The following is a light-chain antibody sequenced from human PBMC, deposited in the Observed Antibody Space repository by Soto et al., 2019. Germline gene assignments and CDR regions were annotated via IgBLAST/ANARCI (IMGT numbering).Light chain of an antibody. V-gene: IGKV1-39*01. CDR3: QQTYSVRYT. CDR2: AAS. J-gene: IGKJ2*01. CDR1: QSVSTF. Sequence: DIQMTQSPSSLSASVGDRVTITCRASQSVSTFLNRYQQKPGKAPKLLTSAASNLQSGGPSRFSGRRSRKDCTHPISSLQPEDLATSYFQQTYSVRYTVRQGTKLDIK.